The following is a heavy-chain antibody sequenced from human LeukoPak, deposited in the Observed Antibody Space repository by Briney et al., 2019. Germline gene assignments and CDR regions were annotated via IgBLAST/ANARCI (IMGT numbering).Heavy chain of an antibody. D-gene: IGHD3-10*01. CDR2: MNPNSGNT. V-gene: IGHV1-8*01. CDR3: ARGPARTFGSGSNWFDP. J-gene: IGHJ5*02. CDR1: GYTFTSYD. Sequence: GESLKISCKASGYTFTSYDINWVRQATGQGLEWMGWMNPNSGNTGYAQKFQGRVTMTRNTSISTAYMELSSLRSEDTAVYYCARGPARTFGSGSNWFDPWGQGTLVTVSS.